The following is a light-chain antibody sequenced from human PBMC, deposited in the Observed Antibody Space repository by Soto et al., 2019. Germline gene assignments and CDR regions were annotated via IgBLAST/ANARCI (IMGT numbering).Light chain of an antibody. V-gene: IGLV2-14*01. CDR1: SSDVGGYNY. Sequence: QSALTQPASVSGSPGQSITISCTGTSSDVGGYNYVSWYQQHPGKAPKLMIYEVSNRPSGVSNRFSGSRSGNTASLTISGLQAEDEANYYCSSYTRSSTVVFGEGTKLTVL. CDR3: SSYTRSSTVV. J-gene: IGLJ2*01. CDR2: EVS.